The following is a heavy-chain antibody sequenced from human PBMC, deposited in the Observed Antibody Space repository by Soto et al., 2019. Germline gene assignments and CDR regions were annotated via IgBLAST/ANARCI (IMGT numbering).Heavy chain of an antibody. J-gene: IGHJ4*02. D-gene: IGHD3-16*01. CDR3: AIDPWAADY. CDR1: GFTVSTKY. CDR2: IYSGSNT. V-gene: IGHV3-66*01. Sequence: EVQLVESGGGLVQPGGSLRLSCAASGFTVSTKYMSCVRQAPGKGLEWVSVIYSGSNTFYADSVRGRFTISRDNSKNTVNLQMNSLRAVDKAVYYCAIDPWAADYWGQGTLVTVSS.